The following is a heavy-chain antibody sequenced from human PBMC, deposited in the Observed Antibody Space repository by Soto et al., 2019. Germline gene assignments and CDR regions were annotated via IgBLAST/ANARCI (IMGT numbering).Heavy chain of an antibody. Sequence: ASVKVSCKASGYSFTANSMHWVRQAPGEGLEWMGWINPNNGGTNYARKFQGWVTMTRDTSISTAYMDLTRLKSDDTAVYYCATIAAAGYFDYWGQGTLVTVSS. CDR2: INPNNGGT. CDR3: ATIAAAGYFDY. V-gene: IGHV1-2*04. D-gene: IGHD6-13*01. J-gene: IGHJ4*02. CDR1: GYSFTANS.